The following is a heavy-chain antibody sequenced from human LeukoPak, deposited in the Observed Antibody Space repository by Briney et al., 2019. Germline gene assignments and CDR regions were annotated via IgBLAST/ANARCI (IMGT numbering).Heavy chain of an antibody. CDR3: ARLRRNSDRSGYYYYYDY. CDR2: ISVGSNYI. D-gene: IGHD3-22*01. J-gene: IGHJ4*02. Sequence: KSGGSLRLSCAASGYTFSSYGINWVRQAPGKGLEWVSSISVGSNYIYYADSVRGRFSISRDDARNSLYLQMDSLRGDDTAVYYCARLRRNSDRSGYYYYYDYWGQGTLVTVSS. CDR1: GYTFSSYG. V-gene: IGHV3-21*01.